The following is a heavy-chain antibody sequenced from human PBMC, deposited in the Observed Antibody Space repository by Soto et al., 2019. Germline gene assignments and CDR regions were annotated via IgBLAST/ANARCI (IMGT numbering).Heavy chain of an antibody. CDR2: ISSSSSTI. CDR3: ARDAFDRSGYEDY. D-gene: IGHD3-22*01. CDR1: RFTFSSCH. Sequence: EVQLVESGGGLVQPGGSLRLSCAASRFTFSSCHMNWVRQAPGKGLEWVSYISSSSSTIYYSDSVKGRFTISRDNAKNSLYLQMNSVRADDTAVYSSARDAFDRSGYEDYWGEGTLGTV. V-gene: IGHV3-48*01. J-gene: IGHJ4*02.